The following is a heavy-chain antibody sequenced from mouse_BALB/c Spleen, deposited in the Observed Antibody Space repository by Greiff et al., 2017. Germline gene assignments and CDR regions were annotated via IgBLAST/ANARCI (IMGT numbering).Heavy chain of an antibody. CDR2: IWSGGST. J-gene: IGHJ3*01. CDR3: ARNYGSVGWFAY. V-gene: IGHV2-2*02. CDR1: GFSLTSNG. Sequence: VKLMESGPGLVQPSQSLSITCTVSGFSLTSNGVHWVRQSPGKGLEWMGVIWSGGSTDYNAAFISRLSISKDNSKSQVFFKMNSLHANDTAIYYCARNYGSVGWFAYWGQGTLVTVSA. D-gene: IGHD1-1*01.